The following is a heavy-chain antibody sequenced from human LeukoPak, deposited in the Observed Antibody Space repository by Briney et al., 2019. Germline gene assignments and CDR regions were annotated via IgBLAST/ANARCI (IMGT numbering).Heavy chain of an antibody. CDR1: GGSISSSSYY. J-gene: IGHJ4*02. CDR2: IYYSGST. Sequence: SETASLTCTVSGGSISSSSYYWRWIRQPPGKGLEWIGSIYYSGSTYYNPSLKSRVTISVDTSKNQFSLKLSSVTAADTAVYYCASVKGYCSGGSCYHSEILFDYWGQGTLVTVSS. CDR3: ASVKGYCSGGSCYHSEILFDY. V-gene: IGHV4-39*01. D-gene: IGHD2-15*01.